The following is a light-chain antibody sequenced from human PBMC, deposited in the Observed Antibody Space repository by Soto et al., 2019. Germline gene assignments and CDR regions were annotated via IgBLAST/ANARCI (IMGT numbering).Light chain of an antibody. CDR2: EGI. CDR1: SSDIGSYNY. V-gene: IGLV2-23*01. J-gene: IGLJ2*01. CDR3: CSYAGSGTLL. Sequence: QSALTQPASVSGSPGQSITISCTGTSSDIGSYNYVAWYQQFPGKTPKLIIYEGIKRPSGISNRFSASKSGNTASLAISGLQTADEADYYCCSYAGSGTLLFGGGTKLTVL.